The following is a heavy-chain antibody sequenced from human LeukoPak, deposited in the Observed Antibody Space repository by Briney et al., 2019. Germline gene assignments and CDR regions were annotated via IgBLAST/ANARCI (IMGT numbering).Heavy chain of an antibody. CDR3: ASGYYDILTGPRAVGY. Sequence: SETLSLTCTVSGGSISSYYWSWIRQPPGKGLEWIGYIYYSGSTNYNPSLTSRVTISVDTSKNQFSLKLSSVTAADTAVYYCASGYYDILTGPRAVGYWGQGTLVTVSS. D-gene: IGHD3-9*01. CDR2: IYYSGST. CDR1: GGSISSYY. V-gene: IGHV4-59*08. J-gene: IGHJ4*02.